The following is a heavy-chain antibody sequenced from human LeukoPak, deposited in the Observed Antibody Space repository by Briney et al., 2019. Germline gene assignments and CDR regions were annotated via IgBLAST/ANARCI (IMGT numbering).Heavy chain of an antibody. CDR1: GGSFSGYY. D-gene: IGHD6-19*01. J-gene: IGHJ4*02. CDR2: INHSGST. Sequence: SETLSLTCAVYGGSFSGYYWSWIRQPPGKGLEWIGEINHSGSTNHNPSLKSRVTISVDTSKNQFSLKLSSVTAADTAVYYCARGKVQQWLVPHFDYWGQGTLVTVSS. V-gene: IGHV4-34*01. CDR3: ARGKVQQWLVPHFDY.